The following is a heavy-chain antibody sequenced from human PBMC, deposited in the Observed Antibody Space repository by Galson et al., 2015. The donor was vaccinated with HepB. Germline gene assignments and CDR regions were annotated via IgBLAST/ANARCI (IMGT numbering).Heavy chain of an antibody. CDR2: IRGNGDTT. J-gene: IGHJ6*02. D-gene: IGHD3-10*01. Sequence: SLRLSCAASGFTFASHAMSWVRQAPGKGLEWVSSIRGNGDTTHYADSVKGRFTISRDNSKNTVDLHMNNLRDEDTAVYYCAKGRRSVVRGVFVYYYGMDVWGQGTTVIVSS. CDR1: GFTFASHA. V-gene: IGHV3-23*01. CDR3: AKGRRSVVRGVFVYYYGMDV.